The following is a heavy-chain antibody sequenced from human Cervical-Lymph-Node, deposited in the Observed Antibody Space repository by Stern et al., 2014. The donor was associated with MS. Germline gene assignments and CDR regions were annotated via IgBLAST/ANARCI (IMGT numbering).Heavy chain of an antibody. Sequence: QDQLVQSGPVLVKPTETLTLTCTVSGFSLSNARMGVSWLRQPPGKALEWLAKTFSNDEKSYSTSLKSRLTISKDTSKSQVVLTMTNMDPVDTATYYCARTYGGNPMRAAWFDPWGQGTLVTVSS. CDR2: TFSNDEK. CDR1: GFSLSNARMG. J-gene: IGHJ5*02. D-gene: IGHD4-23*01. V-gene: IGHV2-26*01. CDR3: ARTYGGNPMRAAWFDP.